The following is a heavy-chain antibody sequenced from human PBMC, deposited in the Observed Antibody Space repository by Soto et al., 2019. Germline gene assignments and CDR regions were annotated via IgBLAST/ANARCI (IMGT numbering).Heavy chain of an antibody. V-gene: IGHV1-69*13. CDR2: IIPIFGTA. J-gene: IGHJ4*01. Sequence: GASVKVSCKASGGTFSSYAISWVRQAPGQGLEWMGGIIPIFGTANYAQKFQGRVTITADESTSTAYMELSSLRSEDTAVYYCARERGGYSYYFDYWGHGTLVTVSS. CDR3: ARERGGYSYYFDY. D-gene: IGHD3-22*01. CDR1: GGTFSSYA.